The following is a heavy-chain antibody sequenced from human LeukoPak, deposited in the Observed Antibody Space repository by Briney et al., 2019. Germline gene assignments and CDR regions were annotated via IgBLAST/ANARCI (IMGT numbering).Heavy chain of an antibody. Sequence: GESLKISCKGSGYSFTSYWISWVRQMPGKGLEWMGRIDPSDSYTNYSPSFQGHVTISADKSISTAYLQWSSLKASDTAIYYCASHYYGSGSYFGYWGQGTLVTVSS. CDR3: ASHYYGSGSYFGY. CDR2: IDPSDSYT. D-gene: IGHD3-10*01. CDR1: GYSFTSYW. J-gene: IGHJ4*02. V-gene: IGHV5-10-1*01.